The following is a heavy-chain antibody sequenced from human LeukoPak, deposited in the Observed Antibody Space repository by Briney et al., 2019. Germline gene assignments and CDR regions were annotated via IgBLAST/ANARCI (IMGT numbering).Heavy chain of an antibody. Sequence: GGSLRLSCAASGFTFSSYAMHWVRQAPGKGLEWVAVISYDGSNKYYADSVKGRFTISRDNSKNTLYLQMNSLRAEDTAVYYCARDLLYGSGPGNYPHPDYWGQGTLVTVSS. V-gene: IGHV3-30-3*01. D-gene: IGHD3-10*01. CDR3: ARDLLYGSGPGNYPHPDY. J-gene: IGHJ4*02. CDR2: ISYDGSNK. CDR1: GFTFSSYA.